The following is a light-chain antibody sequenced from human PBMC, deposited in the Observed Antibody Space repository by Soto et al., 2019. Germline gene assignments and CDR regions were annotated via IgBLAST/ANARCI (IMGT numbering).Light chain of an antibody. V-gene: IGKV3-20*01. CDR1: QSVSGSQ. Sequence: DIELTQSPGTLSLSPGQRATLSCRASQSVSGSQLAWYQHKPGQAPSLLIFDSSRRATGIPDRFSGSGSGRDFTLTISRLEPEDFAVYYCQQYGDSPWTFGLGTKVEIK. CDR3: QQYGDSPWT. J-gene: IGKJ1*01. CDR2: DSS.